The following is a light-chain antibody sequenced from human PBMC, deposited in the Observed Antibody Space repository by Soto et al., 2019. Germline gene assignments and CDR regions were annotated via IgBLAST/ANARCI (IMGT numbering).Light chain of an antibody. J-gene: IGLJ1*01. CDR2: EGS. CDR3: CSYAGSIPYG. V-gene: IGLV2-23*01. CDR1: SSDVGSYNL. Sequence: QSALTQPASVSGSPGQSITISCTGTSSDVGSYNLVSWYQQHPGKAPKLMIYEGSKRPSGVSNRFSGSKSGNTASLTISGLQAEDEADYYCCSYAGSIPYGFGTGTKVTV.